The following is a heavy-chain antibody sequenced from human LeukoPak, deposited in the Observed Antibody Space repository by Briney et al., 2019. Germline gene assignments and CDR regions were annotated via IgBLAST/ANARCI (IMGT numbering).Heavy chain of an antibody. CDR2: INPNSGGT. CDR1: GYTFTGYY. CDR3: ARVTDYDLYYFDY. D-gene: IGHD4-17*01. Sequence: ASVKVSCKASGYTFTGYYMHWVRQAPGQGLEWMGWINPNSGGTNYAQKFQGRVTITRDTSASTAYMELSSLRSEDTAVYYCARVTDYDLYYFDYWGQGTLVTVSS. J-gene: IGHJ4*02. V-gene: IGHV1-2*02.